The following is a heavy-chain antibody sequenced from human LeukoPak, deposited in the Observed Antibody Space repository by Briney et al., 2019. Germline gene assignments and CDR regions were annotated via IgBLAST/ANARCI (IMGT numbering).Heavy chain of an antibody. CDR3: ALSLLWTGLFDY. V-gene: IGHV3-66*01. CDR1: GFTVSSSF. Sequence: GGSLRLSCAASGFTVSSSFMSWVRQAPGKGLEWVSVIYSDGTTYYAVSVKGRFTISRDNSKNTLHLEMNSLRAEDTAVYYCALSLLWTGLFDYWGQGTLVTVSS. CDR2: IYSDGTT. D-gene: IGHD1-14*01. J-gene: IGHJ4*02.